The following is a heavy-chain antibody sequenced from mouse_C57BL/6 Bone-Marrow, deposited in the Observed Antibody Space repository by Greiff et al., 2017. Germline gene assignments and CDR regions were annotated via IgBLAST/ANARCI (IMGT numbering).Heavy chain of an antibody. CDR3: SSFDGNYFDF. CDR1: GFNIKDDY. CDR2: IDPENGDT. V-gene: IGHV14-4*01. Sequence: VQLQQSGAELVRPGASVKLSCTASGFNIKDDYMHWVKQRPEQGLEWLGWIDPENGDTEYASKFQGKATITADTSSNTAYLQLSSLTSEDTAVYYCSSFDGNYFDFWGQGTPLTVAS. D-gene: IGHD2-3*01. J-gene: IGHJ2*01.